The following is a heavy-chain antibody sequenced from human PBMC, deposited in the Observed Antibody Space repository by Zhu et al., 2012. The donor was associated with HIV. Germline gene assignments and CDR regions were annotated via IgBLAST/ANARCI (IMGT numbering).Heavy chain of an antibody. CDR2: ISGSGGST. J-gene: IGHJ3*02. Sequence: EVQLLESGGGLVQPGGSLRLSCAASGFTFSSYAMSWVRQAPGKGLEWVSAISGSGGSTYYADSVKGRFTISRDNSKNTLYLQMNSLRAEDTAVYYCAKDLLWFGELFDAFDIWGQGTMVTVSS. CDR1: GFTFSSYA. V-gene: IGHV3-23*01. CDR3: AKDLLWFGELFDAFDI. D-gene: IGHD3-10*01.